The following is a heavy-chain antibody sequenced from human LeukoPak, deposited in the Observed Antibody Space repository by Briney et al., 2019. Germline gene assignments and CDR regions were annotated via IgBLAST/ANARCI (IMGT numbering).Heavy chain of an antibody. CDR2: IDTDGSTT. CDR3: AKVMKGSERLTMVRGVIIKTAGLYYMDV. Sequence: GGSLRLSCAASRFTFSSYWMHWVRQAPGKGLVWVSRIDTDGSTTTYADSVKGRFTISRDNAKNTLYLQMNSLRAEDTAVYYCAKVMKGSERLTMVRGVIIKTAGLYYMDVWGKGTTVTVSS. V-gene: IGHV3-74*01. J-gene: IGHJ6*03. CDR1: RFTFSSYW. D-gene: IGHD3-10*01.